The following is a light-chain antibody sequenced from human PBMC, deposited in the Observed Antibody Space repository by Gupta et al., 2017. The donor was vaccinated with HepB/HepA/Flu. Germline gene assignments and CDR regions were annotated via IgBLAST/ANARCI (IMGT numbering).Light chain of an antibody. J-gene: IGKJ1*01. CDR1: QGIRIA. Sequence: DIQMTQSPSSLSASVGDRVTITCRASQGIRIALGWYQQKPGKAPKRLIYAASTLQSGVPSRFSGSGSGTEFTLTISSLQPEDFATYYCQQHNSFPWTFGQGTQVEIK. V-gene: IGKV1-17*01. CDR3: QQHNSFPWT. CDR2: AAS.